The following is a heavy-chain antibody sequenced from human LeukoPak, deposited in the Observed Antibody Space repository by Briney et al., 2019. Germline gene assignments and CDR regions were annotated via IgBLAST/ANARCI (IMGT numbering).Heavy chain of an antibody. D-gene: IGHD2-2*01. J-gene: IGHJ4*02. Sequence: GGSLRLSCAASGFTFSSYSMNWVRQAPGKGLEWVSSISSSSSYIYYADSVKGRFTISRDNAKNSLYLQMNSLRAEDTAVYYCARDTPPGIMVVVPAALGIDYWGQGTLVTVSS. V-gene: IGHV3-21*01. CDR1: GFTFSSYS. CDR3: ARDTPPGIMVVVPAALGIDY. CDR2: ISSSSSYI.